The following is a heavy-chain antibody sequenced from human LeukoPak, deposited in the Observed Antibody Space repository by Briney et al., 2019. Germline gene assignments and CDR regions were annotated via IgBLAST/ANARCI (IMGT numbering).Heavy chain of an antibody. Sequence: SETLSLTCTVFGRPITGYYWRWIRQPPGKGLEWIGYIYYSGRTNYTTSLKSRVTISVDTSKHQFSLKLSSVTAADTAVYYCARDREYYYDSSGYSHYYYYYGMDVWGQGTTVTVSS. V-gene: IGHV4-59*01. D-gene: IGHD3-22*01. CDR3: ARDREYYYDSSGYSHYYYYYGMDV. CDR2: IYYSGRT. CDR1: GRPITGYY. J-gene: IGHJ6*02.